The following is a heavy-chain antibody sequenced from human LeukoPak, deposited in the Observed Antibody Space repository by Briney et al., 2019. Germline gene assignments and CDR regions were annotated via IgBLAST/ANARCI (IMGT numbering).Heavy chain of an antibody. Sequence: GGSLRLSCAASGFTFISYAMSWVRQAPGKGLEWVSAISGSGGSTYYADSVKGRFTISRDNSKNTLYLQMNSLRAEDTAVYYCAKGTGIAVSNFDYWGQGTLVTVSS. V-gene: IGHV3-23*01. CDR1: GFTFISYA. CDR2: ISGSGGST. CDR3: AKGTGIAVSNFDY. D-gene: IGHD6-19*01. J-gene: IGHJ4*02.